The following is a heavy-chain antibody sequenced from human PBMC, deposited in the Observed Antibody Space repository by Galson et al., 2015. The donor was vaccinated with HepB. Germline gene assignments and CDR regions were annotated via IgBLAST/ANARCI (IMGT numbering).Heavy chain of an antibody. CDR2: IIPIFGTA. CDR1: GGTFSSYA. D-gene: IGHD3-10*01. V-gene: IGHV1-69*13. J-gene: IGHJ4*02. Sequence: SVKVSCKASGGTFSSYAISWVRQAPGQGLEWMGGIIPIFGTANYAQKFQGRVTITADESTSTAYMELSSLRSEDTAVYYCARGPLGVGSGSYIFDYWGQGTLVTVSS. CDR3: ARGPLGVGSGSYIFDY.